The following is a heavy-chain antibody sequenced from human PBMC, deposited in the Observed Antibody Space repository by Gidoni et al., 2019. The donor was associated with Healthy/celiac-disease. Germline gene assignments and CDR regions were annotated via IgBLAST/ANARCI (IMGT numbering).Heavy chain of an antibody. D-gene: IGHD6-25*01. V-gene: IGHV3-66*01. Sequence: EVQLVEAGGGLVQPGWSLRLSCPASAFTVSSNYMSWVLQAPGKGLEWVSVIYSGVSTYYADSVKGRFTISRDNSKNTLYLQMNSLRAEDTAVYYCAREDPSGWFDPWGQGTLVTVSS. CDR3: AREDPSGWFDP. CDR2: IYSGVST. CDR1: AFTVSSNY. J-gene: IGHJ5*02.